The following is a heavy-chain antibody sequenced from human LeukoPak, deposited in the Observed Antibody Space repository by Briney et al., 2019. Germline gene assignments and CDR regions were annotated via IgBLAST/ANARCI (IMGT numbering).Heavy chain of an antibody. CDR1: GFTFDDYA. CDR2: ISWNSGSI. D-gene: IGHD5-24*01. CDR3: AKGRDGYNGSPLDY. Sequence: GGSLRLSCAASGFTFDDYAMHWVRQAPGKGLVWVSGISWNSGSIGYADSVKGRFTISRDNAKNSLYLQMNSLRAEDMPLYYCAKGRDGYNGSPLDYWGQGTLVTVSS. J-gene: IGHJ4*02. V-gene: IGHV3-9*03.